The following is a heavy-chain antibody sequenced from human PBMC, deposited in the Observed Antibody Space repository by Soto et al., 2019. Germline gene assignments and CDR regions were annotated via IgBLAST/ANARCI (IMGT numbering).Heavy chain of an antibody. Sequence: GGSLRLSCAASGFTFSNAWMNWVRQTPGKGLEWIGRIKSKTDGGTTDYAAPVKGRFTISRDDSKNTLYLQMNSLKTEDAAVYYCSTLRSSGLNDYWGQGTLVTVSS. CDR2: IKSKTDGGTT. CDR1: GFTFSNAW. V-gene: IGHV3-15*01. CDR3: STLRSSGLNDY. J-gene: IGHJ4*02. D-gene: IGHD3-22*01.